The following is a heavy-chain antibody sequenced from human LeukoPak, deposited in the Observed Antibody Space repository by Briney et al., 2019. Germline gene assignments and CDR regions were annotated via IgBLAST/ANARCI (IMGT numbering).Heavy chain of an antibody. CDR2: IYYSGST. V-gene: IGHV4-39*07. D-gene: IGHD1-26*01. CDR1: GGSISSSSYY. CDR3: ARDRARAPFDP. J-gene: IGHJ5*02. Sequence: SETLSLTCTVSGGSISSSSYYWGWIRQPPGKGLEWIGSIYYSGSTYYNPSLKSRVTISVDTSKNQFSLKLSSVTAADTAVYYSARDRARAPFDPWGQGTLVTVSS.